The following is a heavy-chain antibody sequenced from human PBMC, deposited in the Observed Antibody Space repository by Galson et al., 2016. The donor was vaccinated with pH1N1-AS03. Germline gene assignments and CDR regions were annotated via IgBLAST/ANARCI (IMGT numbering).Heavy chain of an antibody. CDR1: GLSVAKNY. D-gene: IGHD5-24*01. J-gene: IGHJ4*01. CDR2: IYTGGDT. Sequence: SLRLSCAVSGLSVAKNYMSWVRQAPGKGLEWVSSIYTGGDTFYTDSVRGRFTISRDDSKNTLYLQMNSLRAADTAMYYCARVDSSTYSDGWVPFDYCGHGTLVTVSS. V-gene: IGHV3-53*01. CDR3: ARVDSSTYSDGWVPFDY.